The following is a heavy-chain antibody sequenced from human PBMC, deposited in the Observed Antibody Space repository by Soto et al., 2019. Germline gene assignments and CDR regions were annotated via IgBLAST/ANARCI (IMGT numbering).Heavy chain of an antibody. CDR3: ARDLMITFGGGPDYYYGMDV. D-gene: IGHD3-16*01. CDR2: ISYDGSNK. CDR1: GFTFSSYA. V-gene: IGHV3-30-3*01. J-gene: IGHJ6*02. Sequence: GGSLRLSCAASGFTFSSYAMHWVRQAPGKGLEWVAVISYDGSNKYYADSVKGRFTISRDNSKNTLYLQMNSLRAEDTAVYYCARDLMITFGGGPDYYYGMDVWGQGTTVTVSS.